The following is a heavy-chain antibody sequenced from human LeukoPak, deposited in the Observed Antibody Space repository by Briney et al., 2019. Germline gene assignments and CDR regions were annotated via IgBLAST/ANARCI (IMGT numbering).Heavy chain of an antibody. J-gene: IGHJ4*02. CDR1: GFTFSSYG. Sequence: GRSLRLSCAASGFTFSSYGMHWVRQAPGKGLEWVAVISYDGSNKYYADSVKGRFTISRDNSKNTLYLQMNSLRAEDTAVYYSAKEQSWFGELSAFDYWGQGTLVTVSS. V-gene: IGHV3-30*18. D-gene: IGHD3-10*01. CDR2: ISYDGSNK. CDR3: AKEQSWFGELSAFDY.